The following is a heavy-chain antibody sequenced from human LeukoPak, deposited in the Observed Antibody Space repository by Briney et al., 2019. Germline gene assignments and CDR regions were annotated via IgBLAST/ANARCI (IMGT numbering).Heavy chain of an antibody. CDR2: INHSGST. V-gene: IGHV4-34*01. D-gene: IGHD3-10*01. CDR1: GGSFSGYY. CDR3: AREGSSSFVY. Sequence: PSETLSLTCAVYGGSFSGYYWSWIRQPPGKGLEWIGEINHSGSTNYNPSLKSRVTISVDTSKNQFSLHLNSVTPEDTAVYYCAREGSSSFVYWGQGSLVTVSS. J-gene: IGHJ4*02.